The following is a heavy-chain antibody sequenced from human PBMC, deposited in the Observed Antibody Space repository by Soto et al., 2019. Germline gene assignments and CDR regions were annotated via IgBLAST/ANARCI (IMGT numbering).Heavy chain of an antibody. CDR1: GYTFTSCG. CDR2: ISAYNGNT. V-gene: IGHV1-18*01. CDR3: ASRMELEGRFDY. J-gene: IGHJ4*02. Sequence: ASVKVSCTASGYTFTSCGISWVRQAPGQGLEWMGWISAYNGNTNYAQKLQGRVTMTTDTSTSTAYMELRSLRSDDTAVYYCASRMELEGRFDYWGQGTLVTVSS. D-gene: IGHD1-1*01.